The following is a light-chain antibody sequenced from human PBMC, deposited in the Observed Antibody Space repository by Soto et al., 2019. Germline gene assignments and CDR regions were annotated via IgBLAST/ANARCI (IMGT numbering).Light chain of an antibody. Sequence: EIVMTQSPATLSVPSGERATLSCRASESVSSNLAWYQQKPGQAPRLLSYGASTRASAIPARFSGSGSGTEFTLTVSSLQSEDFAVYYCQQYNNWPPITFGQGTRLEIK. CDR3: QQYNNWPPIT. V-gene: IGKV3-15*01. J-gene: IGKJ5*01. CDR1: ESVSSN. CDR2: GAS.